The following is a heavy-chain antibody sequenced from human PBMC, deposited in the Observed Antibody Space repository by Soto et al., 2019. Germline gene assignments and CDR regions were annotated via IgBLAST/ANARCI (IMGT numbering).Heavy chain of an antibody. CDR3: ARDDIPGRAVAIYGMDV. CDR1: GFTFSNYG. Sequence: GGSLRLSCAAPGFTFSNYGMHWVRQAPGKGLEWVAVIWYAGSNEYYADSVKGRFTLSRDNSKNTLYLQMNSRRAEDTAVYYCARDDIPGRAVAIYGMDVWGQGTTVTVSS. CDR2: IWYAGSNE. J-gene: IGHJ6*02. D-gene: IGHD6-19*01. V-gene: IGHV3-33*01.